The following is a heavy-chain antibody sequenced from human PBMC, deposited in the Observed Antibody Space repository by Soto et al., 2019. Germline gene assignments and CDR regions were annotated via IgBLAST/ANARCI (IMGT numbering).Heavy chain of an antibody. CDR3: XXXGTPIDY. V-gene: IGHV1-18*01. D-gene: IGHD2-15*01. J-gene: IGHJ4*02. CDR2: ISAYNGNT. CDR1: GYTFTNFG. Sequence: QVQLVQSGAEVKKPGASVKVSCKASGYTFTNFGISWVRQAPGQGLEWMGWISAYNGNTNYAQNFQGRVTMTTDKXXXXXXXXXXXXXXXXXXXXXXXXXGTPIDYWGQGTLVTVSS.